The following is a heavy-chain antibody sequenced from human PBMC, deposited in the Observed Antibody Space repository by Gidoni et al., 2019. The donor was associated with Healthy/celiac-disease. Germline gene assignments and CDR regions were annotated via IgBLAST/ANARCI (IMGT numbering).Heavy chain of an antibody. D-gene: IGHD3-22*01. J-gene: IGHJ3*02. CDR2: IYYSGST. CDR3: AREPSEYYYDSSGYALGAFDI. V-gene: IGHV4-59*01. Sequence: QVQLQESGPGLVKPSETLSLTCTVSGGSLSSYYWSWIRQPPGKGLEWIGYIYYSGSTNYNPSLKSRVTISVDTSKNQFSLKLSSVTAADTAVYYCAREPSEYYYDSSGYALGAFDIWGQGTMVTVSS. CDR1: GGSLSSYY.